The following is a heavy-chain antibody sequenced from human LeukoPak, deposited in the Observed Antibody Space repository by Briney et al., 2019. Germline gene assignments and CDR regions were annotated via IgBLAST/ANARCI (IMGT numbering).Heavy chain of an antibody. CDR1: GFTLSSYP. J-gene: IGHJ6*03. CDR2: ISGSGGRT. D-gene: IGHD1-26*01. Sequence: GGSLTLLCGACGFTLSSYPMSWLRQAPGKGLEWVSAISGSGGRTYYADSVKGRFTISRDNSKNPLYMQMNSLRDEDKAVYYCAKGESYSGSYYGPYYYYYYMDVWGKGTTVTVSS. V-gene: IGHV3-23*01. CDR3: AKGESYSGSYYGPYYYYYYMDV.